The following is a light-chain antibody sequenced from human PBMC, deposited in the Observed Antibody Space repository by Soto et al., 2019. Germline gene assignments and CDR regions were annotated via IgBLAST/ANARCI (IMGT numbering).Light chain of an antibody. CDR1: QSISSW. CDR3: QQYNMYSWT. Sequence: DIQMTQSPSTLSASVGDRVTITCRASQSISSWLAWYQQKPGKAPKLLIYKASSLERGVPSRLSGSGSGTEFTLTIRSLQPDDFAIYYCQQYNMYSWTVGQGTKEEIK. CDR2: KAS. J-gene: IGKJ1*01. V-gene: IGKV1-5*03.